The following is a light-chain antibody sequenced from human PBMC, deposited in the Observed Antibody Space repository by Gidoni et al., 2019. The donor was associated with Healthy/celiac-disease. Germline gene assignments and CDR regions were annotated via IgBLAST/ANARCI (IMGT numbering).Light chain of an antibody. J-gene: IGLJ2*01. CDR2: EVS. V-gene: IGLV2-14*01. CDR3: SSYTSSSTLVV. Sequence: QSALTQPDSVSGSPGQSLTISCTGTSSDVGGYNYVSWYQQHTGKAPKLMIYEVSNRPSGVSNRFSGSKSGNTASLTISGLQAEDEADYYCSSYTSSSTLVVFGGGTKLTVL. CDR1: SSDVGGYNY.